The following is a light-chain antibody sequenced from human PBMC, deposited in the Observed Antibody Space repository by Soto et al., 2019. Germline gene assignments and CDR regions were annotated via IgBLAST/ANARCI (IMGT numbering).Light chain of an antibody. CDR2: GAS. CDR1: QNINSY. J-gene: IGKJ1*01. CDR3: QQSYSTPIT. Sequence: IQMTQSPLSLSASVGDKVTLTCRTSQNINSYLSWYQQKPGKAPRLLIYGASSLQSGVPSRFSGSGSGTDFTLTISSLQPEDFATFYCQQSYSTPITFGQGTKVDIK. V-gene: IGKV1-39*01.